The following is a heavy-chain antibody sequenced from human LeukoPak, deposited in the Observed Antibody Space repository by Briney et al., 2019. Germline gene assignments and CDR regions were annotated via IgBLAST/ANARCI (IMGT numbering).Heavy chain of an antibody. D-gene: IGHD1-1*01. J-gene: IGHJ4*02. V-gene: IGHV3-48*04. CDR1: GFTFSSYS. CDR3: AREKRKVNEAVYYFDY. Sequence: PGGSLRLSCAASGFTFSSYSMNWVRQAPGKGLEWVSYISSSSSTIYYADSVKGRFTISRDNAKNSLYLQMNSLRAEDTAVYYCAREKRKVNEAVYYFDYWGQGTLVTVSS. CDR2: ISSSSSTI.